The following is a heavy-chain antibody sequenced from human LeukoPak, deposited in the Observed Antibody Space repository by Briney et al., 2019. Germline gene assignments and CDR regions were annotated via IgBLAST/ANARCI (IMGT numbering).Heavy chain of an antibody. CDR2: IRYEGSNK. V-gene: IGHV3-30*02. J-gene: IGHJ4*02. CDR3: AKDAGYSYGTDY. D-gene: IGHD5-18*01. Sequence: GGSPRLSCAVSGYTFSTYVMHWGRDAPGERLERVAFIRYEGSNKYYADSVKGRFTISRDNSKNTLYLQMNSLRADDTAVYYCAKDAGYSYGTDYWGQGTLVTVSS. CDR1: GYTFSTYV.